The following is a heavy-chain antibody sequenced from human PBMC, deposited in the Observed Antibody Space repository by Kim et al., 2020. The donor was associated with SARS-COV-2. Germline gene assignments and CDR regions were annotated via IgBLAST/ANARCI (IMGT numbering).Heavy chain of an antibody. CDR3: ARGTNYSPFDY. D-gene: IGHD4-4*01. J-gene: IGHJ4*02. CDR1: GFTFSSYE. CDR2: IIGSGTTI. V-gene: IGHV3-48*03. Sequence: GGSLRLSCAASGFTFSSYEMNWVRQAPGKGLEWVSYIIGSGTTIYYADSVRGRFTISRDNDKKSLYLQMNSLRAEDTAVYYCARGTNYSPFDYWGQGTLVTVSS.